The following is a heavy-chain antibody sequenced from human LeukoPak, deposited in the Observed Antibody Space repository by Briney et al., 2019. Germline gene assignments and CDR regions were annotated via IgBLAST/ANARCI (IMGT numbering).Heavy chain of an antibody. CDR1: GGSISSGGYS. CDR2: IYHSGST. CDR3: ASAAQPYYFDY. D-gene: IGHD2-2*01. V-gene: IGHV4-30-2*01. Sequence: PPETLSLTCAVSGGSISSGGYSWSWIRQPPGKGLEWIGYIYHSGSTYYNPSLKSRVTISVDRSKNQFSLKLSSVTAADTAVYYCASAAQPYYFDYWGQGTLVTVSS. J-gene: IGHJ4*02.